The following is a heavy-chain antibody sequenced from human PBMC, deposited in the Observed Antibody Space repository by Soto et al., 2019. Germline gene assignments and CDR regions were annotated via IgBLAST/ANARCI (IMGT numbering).Heavy chain of an antibody. Sequence: QVQLQESGPGLVKPSQTLSLTCTVSGGSISSGGYYWSWIRQHPGKGLEWIGYIYYSGSTYYNPSLKSRVTISVDTSKNRFSLKLSSVTAADTAVYYCARSPLANYCSSTSCYAGGNWFDPWGQGTLVTVSS. D-gene: IGHD2-2*01. CDR1: GGSISSGGYY. CDR3: ARSPLANYCSSTSCYAGGNWFDP. V-gene: IGHV4-31*03. CDR2: IYYSGST. J-gene: IGHJ5*02.